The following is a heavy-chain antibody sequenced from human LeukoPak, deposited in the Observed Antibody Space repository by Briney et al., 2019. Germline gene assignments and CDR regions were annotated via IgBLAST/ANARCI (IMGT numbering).Heavy chain of an antibody. V-gene: IGHV4-34*01. CDR1: GGSFNGYY. CDR3: ARGAYCSSTSCYGGAFDY. CDR2: INHSGST. J-gene: IGHJ4*02. Sequence: PSETLSLTCAVYGGSFNGYYWSWIHQPPGKGLEWIGEINHSGSTNYNPSLKSRVTISVDTSKNQFSLKLSSVTAADTAVYYCARGAYCSSTSCYGGAFDYWGQGTLVTVSS. D-gene: IGHD2-2*01.